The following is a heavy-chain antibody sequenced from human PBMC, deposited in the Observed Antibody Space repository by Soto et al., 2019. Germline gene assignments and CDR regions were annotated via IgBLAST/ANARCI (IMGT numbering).Heavy chain of an antibody. CDR2: IYRAGST. D-gene: IGHD1-1*01. J-gene: IGHJ4*02. CDR1: GFTVGSTY. Sequence: GGSLRLSCAASGFTVGSTYMSWVRQAPGKGLEWVSVIYRAGSTYYADSVKGRFTISRDNSKNTLSLQMNSLRAEDTAVYYCARDWTDKKDYWGQGTLVTVSS. V-gene: IGHV3-66*01. CDR3: ARDWTDKKDY.